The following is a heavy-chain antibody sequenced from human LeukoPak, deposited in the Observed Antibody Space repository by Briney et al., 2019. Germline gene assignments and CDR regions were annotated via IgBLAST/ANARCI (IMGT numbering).Heavy chain of an antibody. D-gene: IGHD6-13*01. CDR1: GGSISSGIHY. J-gene: IGHJ6*03. V-gene: IGHV4-61*02. CDR2: IYTTGST. Sequence: SQTLSLTCSVSGGSISSGIHYWSWIRQPAGKGLEWIGRIYTTGSTNYNPSLKSRVTISVDTSKNQFSLKLSSVTAADTAVYYCARHIRIAAAGRWRYYYYYMDVWGKGTTVTISS. CDR3: ARHIRIAAAGRWRYYYYYMDV.